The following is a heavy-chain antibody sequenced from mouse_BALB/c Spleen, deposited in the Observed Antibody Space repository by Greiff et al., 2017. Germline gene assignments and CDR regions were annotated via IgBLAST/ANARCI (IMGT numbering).Heavy chain of an antibody. CDR3: TRSGYYGSSFDY. CDR2: IYPGNSDT. D-gene: IGHD1-1*01. Sequence: EVQLQQSGTVLARPGASVKMSCKASGYTFTSYWMHWVKQRPGQGLEWIGAIYPGNSDTSYNQKFKGKAKLTAVTSTSTAYMELSSLTNEDSAVYYCTRSGYYGSSFDYWGQGTTLTVSS. V-gene: IGHV1-5*01. J-gene: IGHJ2*01. CDR1: GYTFTSYW.